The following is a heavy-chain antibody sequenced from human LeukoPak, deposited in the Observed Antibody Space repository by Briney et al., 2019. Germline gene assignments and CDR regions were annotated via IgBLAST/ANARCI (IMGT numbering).Heavy chain of an antibody. J-gene: IGHJ4*02. CDR2: ISWNSGSI. D-gene: IGHD3-10*01. V-gene: IGHV3-9*01. CDR3: AKGHGSGSYLVYYFDY. CDR1: GFTFDDYA. Sequence: GGSLRLSCAASGFTFDDYAMHWVRQAPGKGLEWVSGISWNSGSIGYADSVKGRFTISRDNAKNSLYLQMNSLRAEDTALYYCAKGHGSGSYLVYYFDYWGQGTLVTVSS.